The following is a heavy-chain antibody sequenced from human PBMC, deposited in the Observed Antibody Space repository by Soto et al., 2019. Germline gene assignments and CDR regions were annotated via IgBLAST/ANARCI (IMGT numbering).Heavy chain of an antibody. D-gene: IGHD3-3*01. J-gene: IGHJ3*02. V-gene: IGHV3-15*01. CDR1: GFTFSNAW. Sequence: GXSLRLSCAASGFTFSNAWLSWVRQAPWKGLDWVGRIKSKTDGGTTDYAAPVKGRFTISRDDSKNTLYLQMNSLKTEDTAMYYCTTPYYDFWSGYVDAFDIWGQGTMVTVSS. CDR3: TTPYYDFWSGYVDAFDI. CDR2: IKSKTDGGTT.